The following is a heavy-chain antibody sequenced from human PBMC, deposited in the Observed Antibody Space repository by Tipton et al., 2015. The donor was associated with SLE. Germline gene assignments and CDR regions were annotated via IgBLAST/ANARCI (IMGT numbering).Heavy chain of an antibody. CDR2: INHSGST. J-gene: IGHJ4*02. CDR3: AGGYSGYERDY. D-gene: IGHD5-12*01. CDR1: GGSFSGYY. Sequence: TLSLTCAVYGGSFSGYYWSWIRQPPGKGLEWIGEINHSGSTNYNPSLKSRVTISVDTSKNQFSLKLSSVTAADTAMYYCAGGYSGYERDYWGQGTLVTVSS. V-gene: IGHV4-34*01.